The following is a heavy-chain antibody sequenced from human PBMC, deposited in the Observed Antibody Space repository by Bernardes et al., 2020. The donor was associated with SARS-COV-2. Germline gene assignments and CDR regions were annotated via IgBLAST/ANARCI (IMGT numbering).Heavy chain of an antibody. CDR1: GFTFSSYS. V-gene: IGHV3-48*01. J-gene: IGHJ4*02. D-gene: IGHD4-17*01. Sequence: GGSLRLSCAASGFTFSSYSMNWVRQAPGRGLEWVSYISGSTNTIYYADSVKGRFTISRDNAKNSLYLEMHTLRVEDTAVYYCARDEHGDYFFDYWGQGTLVTVSS. CDR3: ARDEHGDYFFDY. CDR2: ISGSTNTI.